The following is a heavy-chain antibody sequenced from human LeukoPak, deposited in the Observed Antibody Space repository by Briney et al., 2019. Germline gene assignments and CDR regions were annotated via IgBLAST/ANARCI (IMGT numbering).Heavy chain of an antibody. J-gene: IGHJ4*02. V-gene: IGHV3-23*01. D-gene: IGHD2-15*01. CDR3: ARDGEHVLAHDY. Sequence: GGSLRLSCAASGITFSNHGMTWVRQAPGKGLEWVSGITGSGANTYYAESVKGRFTISRDNSRNTLYLQMNSLRAEDTGVYYCARDGEHVLAHDYWGQGTLVTVSS. CDR1: GITFSNHG. CDR2: ITGSGANT.